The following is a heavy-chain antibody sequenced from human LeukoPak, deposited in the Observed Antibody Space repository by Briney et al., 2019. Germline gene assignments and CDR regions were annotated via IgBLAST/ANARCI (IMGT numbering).Heavy chain of an antibody. CDR1: GFTFSTCT. CDR2: ISSTSTYI. V-gene: IGHV3-21*01. Sequence: GGSLRLSCAASGFTFSTCTMNWVRQAPGRGLEWVSSISSTSTYIFYADSVKGRFTISRDNTKNSLYLHMSSLGAEDSAVYYCARSDSHSGGYYSDYWGQGTLVTVSS. J-gene: IGHJ4*02. D-gene: IGHD3-22*01. CDR3: ARSDSHSGGYYSDY.